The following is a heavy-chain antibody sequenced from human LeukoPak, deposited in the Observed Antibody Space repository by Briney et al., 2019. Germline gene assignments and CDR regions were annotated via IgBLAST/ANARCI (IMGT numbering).Heavy chain of an antibody. CDR1: GYTFTSYD. J-gene: IGHJ6*03. CDR2: MNPNSGNT. Sequence: ASVKVSCKASGYTFTSYDINWVRQATGQGLEWMGWMNPNSGNTGYAQKFQGRVTMTRNTSISTAYMELSSLRSEDTAVYYCARVRRVYRPRLKYYHYMDVWGKGTTVTISS. D-gene: IGHD2/OR15-2a*01. V-gene: IGHV1-8*01. CDR3: ARVRRVYRPRLKYYHYMDV.